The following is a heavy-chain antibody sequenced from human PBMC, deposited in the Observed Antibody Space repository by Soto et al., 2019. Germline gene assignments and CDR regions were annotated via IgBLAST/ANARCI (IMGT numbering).Heavy chain of an antibody. D-gene: IGHD6-13*01. J-gene: IGHJ5*02. Sequence: ASVKVSCKASGYPFRNYGINWVRQAPGRGLEWMGWISPYSENTKYSESLQGRVTLTTDTSTGTAYMELRGLRSDDTAVYYCARDRRLGEAVWLDPWGQGSLVTVSS. CDR1: GYPFRNYG. CDR3: ARDRRLGEAVWLDP. CDR2: ISPYSENT. V-gene: IGHV1-18*04.